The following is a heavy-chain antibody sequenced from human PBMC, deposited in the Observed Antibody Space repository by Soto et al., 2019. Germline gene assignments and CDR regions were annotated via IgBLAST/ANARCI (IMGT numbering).Heavy chain of an antibody. CDR1: GFTFNNAW. J-gene: IGHJ4*02. D-gene: IGHD1-26*01. CDR2: IKSKNDGGTT. Sequence: EVQLVESGGGLVKPGGSLRLSCAASGFTFNNAWMSWVRQAPGKGLEWVGRIKSKNDGGTTHYAAPVKGRFTISRDDSNSTLQLQMNSMRSEDTAVYYCTTGGIVGGSRYDPSLNQGYCGQGTLVTVSS. CDR3: TTGGIVGGSRYDPSLNQGY. V-gene: IGHV3-15*01.